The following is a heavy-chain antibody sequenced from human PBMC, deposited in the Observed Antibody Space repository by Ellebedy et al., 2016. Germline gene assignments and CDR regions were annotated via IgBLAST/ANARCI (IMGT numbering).Heavy chain of an antibody. D-gene: IGHD3-16*01. CDR2: IYYSGST. J-gene: IGHJ4*02. CDR1: GGSISSYY. Sequence: SETLSLTCTVSGGSISSYYWSWIRQPPGKGLEWFGYIYYSGSTNYNPSLKSRVTISVDTSKNQFSLKLSSVTAADTAVYYCARGDVLGSSLDYWGQGTLVTVSS. V-gene: IGHV4-59*01. CDR3: ARGDVLGSSLDY.